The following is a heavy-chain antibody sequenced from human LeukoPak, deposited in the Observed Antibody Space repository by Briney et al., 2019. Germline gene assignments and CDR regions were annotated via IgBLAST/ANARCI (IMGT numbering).Heavy chain of an antibody. Sequence: QPGGTLRLSCAASGFTFSNYAMSWVRQAPGKGLEWVSGISGGGGSTYYADSVKGRFTISRDNSKNTLYLQMNSLRAEDTAIYYCAKDTAIVGATTWNYWGQGTLVTVSS. CDR3: AKDTAIVGATTWNY. D-gene: IGHD1-26*01. CDR1: GFTFSNYA. CDR2: ISGGGGST. J-gene: IGHJ4*02. V-gene: IGHV3-23*01.